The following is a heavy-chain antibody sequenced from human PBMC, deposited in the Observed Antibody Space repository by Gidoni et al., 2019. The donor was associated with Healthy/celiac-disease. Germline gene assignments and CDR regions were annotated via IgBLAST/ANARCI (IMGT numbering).Heavy chain of an antibody. V-gene: IGHV4-31*03. D-gene: IGHD6-13*01. CDR3: ARLDGSSWYVGENGMDV. Sequence: QVQLQESGPGLVKPSQPLSPTCTLSGGPISRGGYYWSWNRQHPGKGLEWIGYIYYSGSTYYNPALKSRVTISVDTSKNQFSLKLSSVTAADTAVYYCARLDGSSWYVGENGMDVWGQGTTVTVSS. J-gene: IGHJ6*02. CDR1: GGPISRGGYY. CDR2: IYYSGST.